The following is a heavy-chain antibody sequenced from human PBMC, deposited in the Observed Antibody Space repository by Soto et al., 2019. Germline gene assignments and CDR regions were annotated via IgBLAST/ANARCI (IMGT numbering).Heavy chain of an antibody. V-gene: IGHV3-30-3*01. CDR1: GFAFSSFP. Sequence: GGSLRLSCAASGFAFSSFPVHWVRQAPGKGLEWVAVISYDGNNHYYADSVKGRFSISRDNSKSTLYLQMNSLRSEDSALYYCGKDLRRYYGSGGLDSGSQGALVTVSS. J-gene: IGHJ4*02. CDR2: ISYDGNNH. CDR3: GKDLRRYYGSGGLDS. D-gene: IGHD3-10*01.